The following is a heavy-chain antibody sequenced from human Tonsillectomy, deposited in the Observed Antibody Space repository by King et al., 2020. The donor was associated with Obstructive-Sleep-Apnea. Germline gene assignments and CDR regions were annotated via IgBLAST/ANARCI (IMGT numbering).Heavy chain of an antibody. CDR2: INPIVGST. D-gene: IGHD6-13*01. CDR3: ARDGIAAAGTADY. Sequence: QGQLVQSGAEVKKPGASVKVVCKAFGYTFTSYYMHWGRQAPGQGLEWMGIINPIVGSTSYAKNFQGRVPMTRDTSTGTVYMELSSLRSEDTAVYYCARDGIAAAGTADYWGQGTLVTVSS. J-gene: IGHJ4*02. CDR1: GYTFTSYY. V-gene: IGHV1-46*03.